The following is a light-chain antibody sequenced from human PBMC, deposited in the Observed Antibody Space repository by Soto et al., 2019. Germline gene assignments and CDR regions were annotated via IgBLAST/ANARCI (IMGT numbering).Light chain of an antibody. J-gene: IGKJ1*01. Sequence: EKVMTQSPVTLSVSPGERVTLSCRASQSVGSNLAWYQQKPGQAPRLLMYDASTRATGIPARFSGSGSGTEFTLTISSLQSEDFAVYYCQQYNYWPPWTFGQGTKVDIK. CDR2: DAS. V-gene: IGKV3-15*01. CDR3: QQYNYWPPWT. CDR1: QSVGSN.